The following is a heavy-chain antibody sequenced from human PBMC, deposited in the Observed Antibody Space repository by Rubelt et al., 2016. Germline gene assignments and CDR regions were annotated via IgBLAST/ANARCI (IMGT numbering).Heavy chain of an antibody. CDR2: MNPNSGNT. CDR3: ASGGIAARGACY. CDR1: GYTFTSYD. J-gene: IGHJ4*02. D-gene: IGHD6-6*01. Sequence: GYTFTSYDINWVRQATGQGLEWMGWMNPNSGNTGYAQKFQGRVTMTRNTSISTAYMELSSLRSEDTAVYYCASGGIAARGACYWGQGTLVTVSS. V-gene: IGHV1-8*01.